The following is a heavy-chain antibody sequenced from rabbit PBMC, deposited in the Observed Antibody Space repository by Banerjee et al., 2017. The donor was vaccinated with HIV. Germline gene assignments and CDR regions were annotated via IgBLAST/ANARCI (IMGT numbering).Heavy chain of an antibody. CDR2: VYAGGSGST. J-gene: IGHJ4*01. V-gene: IGHV1S45*01. CDR3: ARGADYGYYGLNL. CDR1: GFSFSSSYW. D-gene: IGHD1-1*01. Sequence: QEQLEESGGDLVKPEGSLTLTCTASGFSFSSSYWICWVRQAPGKGLEWIACVYAGGSGSTYYANWAKGRFTNSKTSSTTVTLQMTSLTAADTATYFCARGADYGYYGLNLWGPGTLVTVS.